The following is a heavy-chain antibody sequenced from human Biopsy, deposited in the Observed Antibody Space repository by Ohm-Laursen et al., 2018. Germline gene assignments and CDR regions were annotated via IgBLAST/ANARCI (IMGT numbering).Heavy chain of an antibody. J-gene: IGHJ4*02. Sequence: SVKVSCKVSGYTFSMYAIIWVRQAPGQGLEGMGWSSAYNGKTNYAQKFQGRLTMTTDTSTSTAYMELRSLRSDDTAVYYCARDRPSVSTYGVDWGQGTLVTVSS. CDR3: ARDRPSVSTYGVD. D-gene: IGHD3-3*01. CDR1: GYTFSMYA. V-gene: IGHV1-18*01. CDR2: SSAYNGKT.